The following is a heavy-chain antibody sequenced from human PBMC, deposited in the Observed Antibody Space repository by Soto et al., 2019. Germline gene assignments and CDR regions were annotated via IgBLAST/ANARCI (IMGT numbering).Heavy chain of an antibody. D-gene: IGHD6-6*01. CDR2: TYYRSKWYN. Sequence: SQTLSLTCAISGDSVSSDSAAWNWIRQSPSRGLEWLGRTYYRSKWYNDYAVSVKSRITINPDTSKNQFSLQLNSVTPEDTAVYYCARDAYSSSSEDYYYYYGMDVWGQGPTVTVS. CDR1: GDSVSSDSAA. V-gene: IGHV6-1*01. CDR3: ARDAYSSSSEDYYYYYGMDV. J-gene: IGHJ6*02.